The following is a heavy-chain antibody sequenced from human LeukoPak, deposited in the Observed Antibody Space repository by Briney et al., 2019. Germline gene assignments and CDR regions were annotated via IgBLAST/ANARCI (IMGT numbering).Heavy chain of an antibody. CDR1: GFTFSSYS. D-gene: IGHD2-2*01. V-gene: IGHV3-48*02. J-gene: IGHJ4*02. Sequence: GGSLRLSCAASGFTFSSYSMNWVRQAPGKGLKWVSYISSSSSTIYYADSVKGRFTISRDNAKNSLYLQMNSLRDEDTAVYYCVTDIVVVPAASLFGYWGQGTLVTVSS. CDR3: VTDIVVVPAASLFGY. CDR2: ISSSSSTI.